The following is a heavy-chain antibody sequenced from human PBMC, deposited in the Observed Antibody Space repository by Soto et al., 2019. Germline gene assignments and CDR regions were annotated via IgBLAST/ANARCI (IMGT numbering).Heavy chain of an antibody. CDR2: IKPDGSEK. Sequence: EVQLVESGGGLVQPGGSLRLSYVASGFTFTDHWMTWVRLAPGRRPEWVANIKPDGSEKYYMDSVRGRFAISRDNAKNSLSLLMNSLGPEDTAMFYCVRIRGGGAYDLWGQGTMVTVS. V-gene: IGHV3-7*05. CDR3: VRIRGGGAYDL. D-gene: IGHD3-3*01. CDR1: GFTFTDHW. J-gene: IGHJ3*01.